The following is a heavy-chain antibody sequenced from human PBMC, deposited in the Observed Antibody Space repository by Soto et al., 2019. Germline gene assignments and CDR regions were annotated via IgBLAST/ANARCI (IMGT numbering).Heavy chain of an antibody. D-gene: IGHD5-12*01. Sequence: SETLSLTCAVYGVTFSTYYWRWIRQPPGKGLEWIGEINQSGSTKYNPSLKSRVTISVDTSKNQFSLKLSSVTAADTAVYYCAREGHTVATRFYYMDVWGKGTTVTVSS. CDR3: AREGHTVATRFYYMDV. V-gene: IGHV4-34*01. CDR2: INQSGST. J-gene: IGHJ6*03. CDR1: GVTFSTYY.